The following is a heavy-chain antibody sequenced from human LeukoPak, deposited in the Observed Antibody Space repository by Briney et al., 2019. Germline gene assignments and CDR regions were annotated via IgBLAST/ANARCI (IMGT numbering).Heavy chain of an antibody. CDR1: GGSFSGYY. J-gene: IGHJ5*02. CDR3: ARGSMVRGVLYNWFDP. V-gene: IGHV4-34*01. Sequence: SETLSLTCAVYGGSFSGYYWSWIRQPPGKGLEWIGEINHSGSTNYNPSLKSRVTIPVDTSKNQFSLKLSSVTAADTAVYYCARGSMVRGVLYNWFDPWGQGTLVTVSS. CDR2: INHSGST. D-gene: IGHD3-10*01.